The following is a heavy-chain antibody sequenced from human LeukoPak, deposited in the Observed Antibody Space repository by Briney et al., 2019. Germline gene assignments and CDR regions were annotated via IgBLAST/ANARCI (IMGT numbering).Heavy chain of an antibody. J-gene: IGHJ5*02. CDR3: ARVLCSSTSCYSSPWFDP. V-gene: IGHV1-18*01. CDR1: GYTFTSYG. CDR2: ISVYNGNT. D-gene: IGHD2-2*01. Sequence: ASVKVSCKASGYTFTSYGITWVRQAPGQGLEWMGWISVYNGNTNYAQKLQGRVTMTTDTSTSTAYMELRSLRSDDTAVYYCARVLCSSTSCYSSPWFDPWGQGTLVTVSS.